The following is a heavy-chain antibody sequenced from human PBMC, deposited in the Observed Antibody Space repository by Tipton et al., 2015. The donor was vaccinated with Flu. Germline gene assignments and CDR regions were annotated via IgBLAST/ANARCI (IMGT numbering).Heavy chain of an antibody. Sequence: TLSLTCTVSGGSISSYYWSWIRQPPGKGLEWIGYIYYSGSTNYNPSLKSRVTISVDTSKNQFSLKLSSVTAADTAVYYCARRSGGGDYFDYWGQGTLVTVSS. CDR2: IYYSGST. CDR3: ARRSGGGDYFDY. CDR1: GGSISSYY. D-gene: IGHD2-15*01. V-gene: IGHV4-59*01. J-gene: IGHJ4*02.